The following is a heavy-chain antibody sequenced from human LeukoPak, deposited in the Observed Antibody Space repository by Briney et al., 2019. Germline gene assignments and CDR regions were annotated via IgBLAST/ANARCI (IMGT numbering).Heavy chain of an antibody. J-gene: IGHJ4*02. CDR3: AKSPRLYGSGSYYNYYFDY. Sequence: GGSLRLSCVASGFTVSTNYMSWVRQAPGKGLEWVSGISWNSGSIGYADSVKGRFTISRDNAKNSLYLQMNSLRAEDTALYYCAKSPRLYGSGSYYNYYFDYWGQGTLVTVSS. D-gene: IGHD3-10*01. V-gene: IGHV3-9*01. CDR1: GFTVSTNY. CDR2: ISWNSGSI.